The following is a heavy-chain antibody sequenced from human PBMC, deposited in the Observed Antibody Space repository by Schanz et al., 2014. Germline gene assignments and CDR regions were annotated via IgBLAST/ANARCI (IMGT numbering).Heavy chain of an antibody. CDR1: GYTFVSYS. CDR3: ARAAYGGYTSTPLRY. CDR2: INPTGGST. V-gene: IGHV1-46*01. Sequence: QVQLVQSGAEVKKPGASVKVSCKASGYTFVSYSMHWVRQAPGQGLEWMGIINPTGGSTSYAQRFQGRVTVTRDTSTSTVYMELSSLRSEDTAVYYCARAAYGGYTSTPLRYWGQGTLVTVSS. J-gene: IGHJ4*02. D-gene: IGHD5-12*01.